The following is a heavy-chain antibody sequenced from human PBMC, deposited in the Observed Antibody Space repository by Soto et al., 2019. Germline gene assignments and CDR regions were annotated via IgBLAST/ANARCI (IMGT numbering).Heavy chain of an antibody. D-gene: IGHD6-19*01. CDR1: GCTFTGYY. V-gene: IGHV1-2*04. CDR3: ARVRSVAEAEFDGMDV. J-gene: IGHJ6*02. CDR2: INPNSGGT. Sequence: ASVKVSCKASGCTFTGYYMHWVRQAPGQGLEWMGWINPNSGGTNYAQKFQGWVTMTRDTSISTAYMELSRLRSDDTAVYYCARVRSVAEAEFDGMDVWGQGTTVTVSS.